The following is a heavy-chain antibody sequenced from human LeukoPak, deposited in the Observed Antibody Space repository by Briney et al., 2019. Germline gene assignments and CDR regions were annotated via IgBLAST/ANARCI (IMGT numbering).Heavy chain of an antibody. Sequence: ASVKVSCKASGYSFTGYYIHWVRQAPGQALEWMGWINPNNGGTNFAQKFQGRVTMTRDTSISTAYMELSRLRSDDTAIYYCAKDQNTGYANNWFDPWGQGTLVTVSS. D-gene: IGHD5-12*01. V-gene: IGHV1-2*02. J-gene: IGHJ5*02. CDR2: INPNNGGT. CDR3: AKDQNTGYANNWFDP. CDR1: GYSFTGYY.